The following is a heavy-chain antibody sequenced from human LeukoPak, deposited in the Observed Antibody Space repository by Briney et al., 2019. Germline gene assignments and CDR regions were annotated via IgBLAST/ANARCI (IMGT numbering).Heavy chain of an antibody. Sequence: PSETLSLTCTVSGGAINDYDWTWIRQAPGKGLEWIGYISNSGTTDYNPSLNSRVTMSVDTSNTEFSLRLTSVTAADTAMYYCARVVRGAVTSNCFDPWGQGTLVTVSS. J-gene: IGHJ5*02. V-gene: IGHV4-59*01. CDR1: GGAINDYD. CDR2: ISNSGTT. CDR3: ARVVRGAVTSNCFDP. D-gene: IGHD4-17*01.